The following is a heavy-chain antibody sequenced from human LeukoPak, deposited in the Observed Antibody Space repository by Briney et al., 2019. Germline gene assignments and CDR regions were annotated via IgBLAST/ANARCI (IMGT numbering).Heavy chain of an antibody. CDR2: ISYDGSNK. Sequence: GGSLRLSCAASGFTLSDHYMDWVRQAPGKGLEWVAVISYDGSNKYYADSVKGRFTISRDNSKNMLYLQVNSLRAEDTAVYYCAKGVRGIAAAGTRWIRYYGMDVWGQGTTVTVSS. D-gene: IGHD6-13*01. CDR1: GFTLSDHY. J-gene: IGHJ6*02. CDR3: AKGVRGIAAAGTRWIRYYGMDV. V-gene: IGHV3-30*18.